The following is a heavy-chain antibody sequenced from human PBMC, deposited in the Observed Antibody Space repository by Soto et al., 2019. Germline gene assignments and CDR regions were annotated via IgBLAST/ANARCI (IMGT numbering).Heavy chain of an antibody. D-gene: IGHD2-15*01. Sequence: QMQMQESGPRLVKPSETLSLTCTVSGASITDSYWSWIRQPPEKGLEWIGYIYFSGVATYNPSLKSRATMSRDTSTTEFSLKLTSVTAADTAIYYWARGDSDLAVSEAAYWGQGTVVTVSS. J-gene: IGHJ1*01. CDR1: GASITDSY. V-gene: IGHV4-59*01. CDR2: IYFSGVA. CDR3: ARGDSDLAVSEAAY.